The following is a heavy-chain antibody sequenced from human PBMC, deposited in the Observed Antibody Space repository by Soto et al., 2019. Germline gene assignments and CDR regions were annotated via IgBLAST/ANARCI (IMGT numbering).Heavy chain of an antibody. J-gene: IGHJ5*02. CDR2: INYSGRT. V-gene: IGHV4-59*01. CDR3: ARSFCSDSFSCNWFDP. CDR1: GDSSSTYY. D-gene: IGHD2-15*01. Sequence: QVQLQESGPGLVKASETLSLTCSVSGDSSSTYYWGWIRQPPGKGLEWIGYINYSGRTSHNPSLKSRLSIAVDTSENQVSLRLSSVTAADTAVYYCARSFCSDSFSCNWFDPWGQGTLVVVSS.